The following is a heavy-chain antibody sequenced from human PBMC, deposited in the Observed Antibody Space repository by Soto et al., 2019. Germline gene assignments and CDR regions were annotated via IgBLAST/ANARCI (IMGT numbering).Heavy chain of an antibody. CDR1: GFSLSTSRGG. D-gene: IGHD3-22*01. J-gene: IGHJ1*01. V-gene: IGHV2-5*02. CDR3: AHSPQEGIVVGKYVQH. Sequence: QITLKESGPPLVKPTQTLTLTCTFSGFSLSTSRGGVGWVRQPPGKALEWLTFIYWDGDKRYSPSLKSKLTITKDTTKDQVVLTMTNMDPVDTATYCCAHSPQEGIVVGKYVQHWGQGTLVTVSS. CDR2: IYWDGDK.